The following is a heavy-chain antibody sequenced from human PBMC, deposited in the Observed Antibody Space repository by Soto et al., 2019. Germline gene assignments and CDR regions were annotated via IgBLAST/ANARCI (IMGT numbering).Heavy chain of an antibody. V-gene: IGHV3-23*01. D-gene: IGHD3-22*01. CDR2: ISGSGGST. CDR1: GFTFSSYS. J-gene: IGHJ4*02. CDR3: AKDRYRDDSRGFGVPDY. Sequence: EVHLLESGGGLVQPGGSLRLSCAASGFTFSSYSMSWVRQAPGKGLEWVSTISGSGGSTYYADSVKGRFTISRDNSKNALYLQFNSMRAEDTAVYYCAKDRYRDDSRGFGVPDYWGQGTLVTVSS.